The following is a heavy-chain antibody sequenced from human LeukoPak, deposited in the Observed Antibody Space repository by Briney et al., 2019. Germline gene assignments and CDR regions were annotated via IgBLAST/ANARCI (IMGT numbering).Heavy chain of an antibody. D-gene: IGHD1-26*01. J-gene: IGHJ6*02. CDR3: AREASGSLYYYYYGMDV. V-gene: IGHV3-7*05. Sequence: GGSLRLSCAASGFTFSSYWMSWVRQAPGKGLEWVANIKQDGSEKYYVDSVKGRLTISRDNAKNSLYLQMNSLRAEDTAVYYCAREASGSLYYYYYGMDVWGQGTTVTVSS. CDR2: IKQDGSEK. CDR1: GFTFSSYW.